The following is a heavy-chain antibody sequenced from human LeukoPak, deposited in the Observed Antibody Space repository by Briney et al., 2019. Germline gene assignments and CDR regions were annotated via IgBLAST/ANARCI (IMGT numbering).Heavy chain of an antibody. CDR2: IIPILGIA. V-gene: IGHV1-69*04. CDR1: GGTFSSYA. CDR3: ARDPRMEIAVAGTTADDY. Sequence: ASVKVSCKASGGTFSSYAISWVRQAPGQGLEWMGRIIPILGIANYAQKFQGRVTITADKSTSTAYMELSSLRSEDTAVYYCARDPRMEIAVAGTTADDYWGQGTLVTVSS. J-gene: IGHJ4*02. D-gene: IGHD6-19*01.